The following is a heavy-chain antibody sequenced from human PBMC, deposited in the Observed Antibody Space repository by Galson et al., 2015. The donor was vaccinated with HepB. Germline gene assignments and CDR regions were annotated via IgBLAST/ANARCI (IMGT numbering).Heavy chain of an antibody. CDR2: IIPILGIA. CDR1: GGTFSSYA. Sequence: SVKVSCKASGGTFSSYAISWVRQAPGQGLEWMGRIIPILGIANYAQKFQGRVTITADKSTSTAYMELSSLRSEDTAVYYCARRSDYYDSSGYDYWGQGTLVTVSS. V-gene: IGHV1-69*04. J-gene: IGHJ4*02. CDR3: ARRSDYYDSSGYDY. D-gene: IGHD3-22*01.